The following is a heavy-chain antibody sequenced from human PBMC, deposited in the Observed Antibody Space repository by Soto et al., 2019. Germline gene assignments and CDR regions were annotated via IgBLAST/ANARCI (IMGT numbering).Heavy chain of an antibody. CDR2: IVPVFGRP. V-gene: IGHV1-69*13. D-gene: IGHD5-12*01. Sequence: VKFSCMASGCSFSNFGISWVRQAPGQGLEWMGGIVPVFGRPNYAQRFRGRLTITADESTSTGYMELISLRSDDTAVYYCAREGSGYNFWGQGTQVTVYS. J-gene: IGHJ4*02. CDR1: GCSFSNFG. CDR3: AREGSGYNF.